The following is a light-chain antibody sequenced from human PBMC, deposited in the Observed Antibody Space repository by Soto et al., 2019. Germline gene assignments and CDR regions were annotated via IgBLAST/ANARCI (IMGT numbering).Light chain of an antibody. J-gene: IGKJ3*01. V-gene: IGKV3-11*01. Sequence: EIVLTQSPATLSLSPGERATLSCRASQSVSSYLAWYQQKPGQAPRLLIYDASNRATGIPARFSGSGSGTVFTHINSRLEPEDFVDYYWQQRSNSPLFTFGPGTKVDIK. CDR1: QSVSSY. CDR3: QQRSNSPLFT. CDR2: DAS.